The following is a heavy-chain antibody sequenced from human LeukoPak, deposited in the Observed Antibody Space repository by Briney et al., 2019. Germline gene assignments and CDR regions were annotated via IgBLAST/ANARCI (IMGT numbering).Heavy chain of an antibody. D-gene: IGHD6-13*01. CDR3: AREPYSSSWYGTPDYYYYGMDV. J-gene: IGHJ6*02. CDR2: TYYRSKWYN. V-gene: IGHV6-1*01. CDR1: GDSVSSNSAA. Sequence: SQTLSLTCAISGDSVSSNSAAWNWIRQTPSRGLEWLRRTYYRSKWYNDYAVSVKSRITINPDTSKNQFSLQLNSVTPEDTAVYYCAREPYSSSWYGTPDYYYYGMDVWGQGTTVTVSS.